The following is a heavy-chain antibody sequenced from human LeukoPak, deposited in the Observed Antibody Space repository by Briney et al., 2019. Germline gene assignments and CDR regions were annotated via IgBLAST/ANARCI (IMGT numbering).Heavy chain of an antibody. CDR2: ISGDGSNT. CDR1: GFTFDDYS. J-gene: IGHJ4*02. CDR3: AKDLHYYDSSGLLDY. Sequence: GSLRLSRAAPGFTFDDYSIHLVRQTPRKGLGWVSLISGDGSNTYYADSVKGRFTISRDNSKNSLYLQMNSLRTEDTALYYCAKDLHYYDSSGLLDYWGQGTLVTVSS. V-gene: IGHV3-43*02. D-gene: IGHD3-22*01.